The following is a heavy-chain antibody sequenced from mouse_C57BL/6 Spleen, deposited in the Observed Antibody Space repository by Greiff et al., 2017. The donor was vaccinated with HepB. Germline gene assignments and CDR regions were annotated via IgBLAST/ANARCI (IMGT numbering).Heavy chain of an antibody. CDR1: GYAFSSSW. V-gene: IGHV1-82*01. D-gene: IGHD2-1*01. Sequence: VQLQQSGPELVKPGASVKISCKASGYAFSSSWMNWVKQRPGKGLEWIGRIYPGDGDTNYNGKFKGKATLTADKSSSTAYMQLRSLTSEDSAVYFCARAYGTYWGQGTTLTVSS. CDR3: ARAYGTY. CDR2: IYPGDGDT. J-gene: IGHJ2*01.